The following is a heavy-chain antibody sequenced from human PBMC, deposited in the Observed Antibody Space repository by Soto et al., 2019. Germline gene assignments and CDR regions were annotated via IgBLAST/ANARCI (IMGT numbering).Heavy chain of an antibody. D-gene: IGHD2-2*01. J-gene: IGHJ4*02. CDR1: GFTFSSYA. V-gene: IGHV3-23*01. CDR2: MSGSGDTT. Sequence: GGSLRLSCAASGFTFSSYAMSWVRQAPGKGLEWVSAMSGSGDTTYYADSVKGRFTISRDNSKNTVYLQMNSLRAEDKAVYYCAKTSGRGSQLSGCFDFWGQGTLVTVSS. CDR3: AKTSGRGSQLSGCFDF.